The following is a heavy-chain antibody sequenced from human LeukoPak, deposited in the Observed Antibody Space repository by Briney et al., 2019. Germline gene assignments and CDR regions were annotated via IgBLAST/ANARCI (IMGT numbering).Heavy chain of an antibody. D-gene: IGHD3-16*01. J-gene: IGHJ6*04. V-gene: IGHV4-39*01. CDR1: GGSISSSSYY. Sequence: SETLSLTCTVSGGSISSSSYYWGWIRQPPGKGLEWIGSIYYSGSTYYNPSLKSRVTISVDTSKNQFSLKLSSVTAADTAVYYCASQRLGELPPFPLDVWGKGTTVTVSS. CDR2: IYYSGST. CDR3: ASQRLGELPPFPLDV.